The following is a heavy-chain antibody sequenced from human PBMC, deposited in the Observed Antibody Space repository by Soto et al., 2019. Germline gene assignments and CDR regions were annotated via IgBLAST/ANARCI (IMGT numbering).Heavy chain of an antibody. J-gene: IGHJ6*02. CDR1: GYTFTGHY. V-gene: IGHV1-2*02. CDR3: ARDLCPLGSGSPCPLYGLDF. D-gene: IGHD3-10*01. CDR2: LKSDNGGT. Sequence: ASVKVSCKASGYTFTGHYMHWIRQVSGKRLEYLGWLKSDNGGTYYAPKFQGRVTFTRDTSTSTAYMELSGPQSDDTAVYFCARDLCPLGSGSPCPLYGLDFWGQGTTVTVSS.